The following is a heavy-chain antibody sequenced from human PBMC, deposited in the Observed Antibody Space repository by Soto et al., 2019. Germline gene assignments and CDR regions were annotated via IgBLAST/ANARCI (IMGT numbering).Heavy chain of an antibody. CDR1: GFSFFSYA. V-gene: IGHV3-23*01. Sequence: PGGSLRLSCTGSGFSFFSYAMSWVRQAPGKGLEWVSTISGSGGHTYYADSVKGRFVVSRDNDKNTVYLHMSSLTGEDTAVYFCAKIEMGWFDNWGQGTQVTVSS. CDR3: AKIEMGWFDN. CDR2: ISGSGGHT. D-gene: IGHD2-8*01. J-gene: IGHJ5*02.